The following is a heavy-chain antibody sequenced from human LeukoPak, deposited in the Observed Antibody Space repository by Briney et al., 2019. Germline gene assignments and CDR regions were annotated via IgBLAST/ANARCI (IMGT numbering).Heavy chain of an antibody. CDR3: ARRVYGSGWPYYYYMDV. CDR2: ISSSSSTI. D-gene: IGHD6-19*01. J-gene: IGHJ6*03. V-gene: IGHV3-48*01. CDR1: GFTFSSYS. Sequence: GGSLRLSCAASGFTFSSYSMNWVRQAPGKGLEWVSYISSSSSTIYYADSVKGRFTISRDNAKNSLYLQMNSLRAEDTAVYYCARRVYGSGWPYYYYMDVWGKGTTVTVSS.